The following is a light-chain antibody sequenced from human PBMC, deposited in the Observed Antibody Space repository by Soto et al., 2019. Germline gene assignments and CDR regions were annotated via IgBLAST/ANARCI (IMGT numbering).Light chain of an antibody. J-gene: IGKJ1*01. CDR1: QSVSSN. Sequence: EIVMTQSPATLSVSPGERATLSCRASQSVSSNLAWYQQKPGQAPRLPIYGASTRATGIPARFSGSGSGTEFTLTLSSLQSEDFAVYYCQQYNNWPGTFGQGTKVEIK. V-gene: IGKV3-15*01. CDR2: GAS. CDR3: QQYNNWPGT.